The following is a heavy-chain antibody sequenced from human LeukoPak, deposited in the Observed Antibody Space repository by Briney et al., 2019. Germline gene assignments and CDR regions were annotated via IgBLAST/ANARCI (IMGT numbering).Heavy chain of an antibody. Sequence: SVKVSCKASGGTFSSYAISWVRQAPGQGLEWMGGIIPIFGTANYAQKFQGRATITTDESTSTAYMELSSLRSEDTAVYYCARGRITIFGWFDPWGQGTLVTVSS. CDR1: GGTFSSYA. CDR2: IIPIFGTA. J-gene: IGHJ5*02. V-gene: IGHV1-69*05. CDR3: ARGRITIFGWFDP. D-gene: IGHD3-9*01.